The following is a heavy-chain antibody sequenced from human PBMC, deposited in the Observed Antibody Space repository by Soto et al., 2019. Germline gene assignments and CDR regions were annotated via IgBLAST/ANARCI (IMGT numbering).Heavy chain of an antibody. CDR3: ARDPSNDYGGDTFDY. CDR1: GGTFSSYA. Sequence: ASVKVSCKASGGTFSSYAIHWVRQAPGQGLEWLGKIIPSYDRTNYAQKFQGRVTVTADTYTTTAYMELSSLRSDDTAVYYCARDPSNDYGGDTFDYWGQGTLVTVPS. V-gene: IGHV1-69*04. CDR2: IIPSYDRT. J-gene: IGHJ4*02. D-gene: IGHD4-17*01.